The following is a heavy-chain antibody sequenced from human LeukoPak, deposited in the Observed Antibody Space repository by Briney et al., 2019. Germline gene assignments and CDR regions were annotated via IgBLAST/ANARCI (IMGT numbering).Heavy chain of an antibody. V-gene: IGHV3-20*04. CDR1: GSNFEDYG. D-gene: IGHD1-26*01. Sequence: GGHLRLSCADSGSNFEDYGMSWVRQAPGKGLEWVSGMNWNGGDTGYADSVKGRFTISRDNAKNSLYLQMNSLRAEDTALYYCAKSSGSVRHFYYYYMDVWGKGTTVTVSS. CDR2: MNWNGGDT. J-gene: IGHJ6*03. CDR3: AKSSGSVRHFYYYYMDV.